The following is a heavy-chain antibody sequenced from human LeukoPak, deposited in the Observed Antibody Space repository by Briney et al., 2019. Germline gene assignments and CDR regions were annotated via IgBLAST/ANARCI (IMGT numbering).Heavy chain of an antibody. CDR2: IYQSGSI. V-gene: IGHV4-59*01. CDR3: ARSGSGWSPNDY. CDR1: GGSISSYY. J-gene: IGHJ4*02. D-gene: IGHD6-19*01. Sequence: PSETLSLTCTVSGGSISSYYWSWIRQPPGEGLEWIGYIYQSGSINYNPSLKSRVSISLDTSKNQFSLKLSSVTAADTAVYYCARSGSGWSPNDYWGQGTLVTVSS.